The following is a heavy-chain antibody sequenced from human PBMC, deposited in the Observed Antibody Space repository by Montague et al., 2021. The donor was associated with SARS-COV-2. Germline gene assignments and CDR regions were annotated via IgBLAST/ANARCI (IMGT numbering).Heavy chain of an antibody. Sequence: SLRLSWVASGFTFSSYAMHWVRQAPGKGLEWVAVISYDGSNKFYADSVKGRFTISRDNSKNTLYLQMNSLRADDTAVYYCARVGYGSGSYWAFDIWGQGTMVTVSS. CDR1: GFTFSSYA. D-gene: IGHD3-10*01. CDR2: ISYDGSNK. J-gene: IGHJ3*02. CDR3: ARVGYGSGSYWAFDI. V-gene: IGHV3-30-3*01.